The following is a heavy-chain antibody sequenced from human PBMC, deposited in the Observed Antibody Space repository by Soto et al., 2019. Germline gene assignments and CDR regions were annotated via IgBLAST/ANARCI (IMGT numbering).Heavy chain of an antibody. Sequence: ASVKVSCKASGYTFTSYDINWVRQATGQGLEWMGWMNPNSGNTGYAQKFQGRVTMTRNTSISTAYMELSSLRSEDTAVYYCARSRLGGFDGVYYGMGVWGQGTTVTVSS. CDR2: MNPNSGNT. CDR3: ARSRLGGFDGVYYGMGV. CDR1: GYTFTSYD. D-gene: IGHD2-8*01. V-gene: IGHV1-8*01. J-gene: IGHJ6*02.